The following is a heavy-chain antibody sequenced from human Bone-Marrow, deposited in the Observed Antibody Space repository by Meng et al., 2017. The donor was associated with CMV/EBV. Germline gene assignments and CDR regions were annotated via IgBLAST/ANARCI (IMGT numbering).Heavy chain of an antibody. CDR2: IIPVFGTA. J-gene: IGHJ5*02. CDR1: GGTFRTYS. CDR3: ARGGFWLGYYSWFGP. D-gene: IGHD3-3*01. V-gene: IGHV1-69*06. Sequence: SVKVSCKASGGTFRTYSISWVRQAPGQGLEWMGGIIPVFGTANYAQKFQGRVTITADKSTNAVYMELSSLRSDDTAVYYCARGGFWLGYYSWFGPWGQGTLVTVSS.